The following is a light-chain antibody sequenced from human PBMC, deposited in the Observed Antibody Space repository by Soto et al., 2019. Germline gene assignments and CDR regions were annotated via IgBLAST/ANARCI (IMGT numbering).Light chain of an antibody. CDR1: QVISKF. V-gene: IGKV1-33*01. CDR3: QQYDNYPLT. Sequence: DIQMTQSPSSLSASVGDRVTITCRASQVISKFLNWYQLKPWKAPKLLIFEASELETGVTSRFSGHRSGTDVSFIISSMQPEDIATYYCQQYDNYPLTFGGGTKVEI. J-gene: IGKJ4*01. CDR2: EAS.